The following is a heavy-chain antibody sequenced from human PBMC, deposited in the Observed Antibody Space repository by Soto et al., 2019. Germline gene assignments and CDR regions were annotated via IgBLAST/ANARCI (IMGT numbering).Heavy chain of an antibody. J-gene: IGHJ1*01. D-gene: IGHD1-26*01. CDR2: IYSDGNNK. CDR3: ARDDESGSDCNLAY. CDR1: GFTFSSHA. Sequence: QVQLVESGGGVVQPGRSLRLSCAVSGFTFSSHAMHWVRQAPAKGLVWVALIYSDGNNKYYADSVKGRFTTSRNNSKNTMYLQTNSMRVEDTPVYYCARDDESGSDCNLAYWGKDALATVSS. V-gene: IGHV3-30-3*01.